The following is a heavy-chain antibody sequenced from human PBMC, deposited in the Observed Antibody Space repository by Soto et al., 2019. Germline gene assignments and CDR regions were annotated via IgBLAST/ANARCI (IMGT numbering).Heavy chain of an antibody. CDR1: GFTFNSYW. D-gene: IGHD3-3*01. J-gene: IGHJ4*01. Sequence: EVQLVESGVGLVQPGGSLRLSCAASGFTFNSYWMHWVRQAPGKGPVWVSRISFDGNSTSYADSVKGRFTISRDNAKNTLYLQMDSLRAEDTAVYYCARDLSRGLEVEWGHGTLVTVSS. V-gene: IGHV3-74*01. CDR3: ARDLSRGLEVE. CDR2: ISFDGNST.